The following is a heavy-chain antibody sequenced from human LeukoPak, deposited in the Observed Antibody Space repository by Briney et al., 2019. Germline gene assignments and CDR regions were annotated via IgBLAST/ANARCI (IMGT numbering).Heavy chain of an antibody. D-gene: IGHD5-24*01. CDR1: GFIFSNYF. CDR2: VGPDGNEK. J-gene: IGHJ4*02. Sequence: GGSLSLSCEGSGFIFSNYFMTWVRQAPGKGLEWVANVGPDGNEKNYVNSVNGRFTISKDNPRNLLYLGMNNLRAEDTAVYYCVRYRDAVQTMGSNFDYWGQGALVTVSS. V-gene: IGHV3-7*01. CDR3: VRYRDAVQTMGSNFDY.